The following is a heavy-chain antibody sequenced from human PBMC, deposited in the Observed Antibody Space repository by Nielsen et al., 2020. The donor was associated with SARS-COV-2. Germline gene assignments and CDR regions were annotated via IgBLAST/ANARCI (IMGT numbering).Heavy chain of an antibody. CDR3: ARAAVDYYDSSVGSENWFDP. V-gene: IGHV3-48*03. Sequence: GESLKISCAASGFNFNIFEMNWVRQAPGKGLEWVSYISSSGNIIFYADSVKGRFTISRDNAKNSLYLQMNSLRAEDTAVYFCARAAVDYYDSSVGSENWFDPWGQGTLVTVSS. D-gene: IGHD3-22*01. J-gene: IGHJ5*02. CDR2: ISSSGNII. CDR1: GFNFNIFE.